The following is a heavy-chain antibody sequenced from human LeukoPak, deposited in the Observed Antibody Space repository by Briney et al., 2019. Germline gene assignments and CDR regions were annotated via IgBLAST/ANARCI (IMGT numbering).Heavy chain of an antibody. J-gene: IGHJ4*02. D-gene: IGHD3-22*01. V-gene: IGHV1-2*02. CDR3: ARDRHYYDSSGSKGVMGS. CDR2: INPNSGGT. CDR1: GYTFTGYY. Sequence: GASVKVSCKASGYTFTGYYMHWVRQAPGQGLEWMGWINPNSGGTNYPQNFQGRVTMTRDTSISTAYMEVSSLISDDTAVYYCARDRHYYDSSGSKGVMGSWGQGTLVTVSS.